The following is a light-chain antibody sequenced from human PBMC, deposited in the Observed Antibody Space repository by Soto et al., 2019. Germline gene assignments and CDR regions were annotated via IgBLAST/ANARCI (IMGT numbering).Light chain of an antibody. CDR2: EVT. J-gene: IGLJ1*01. Sequence: QSALTQPVSVSGSPGQSITISCTGNSSDLGSYDLVSWYQQHPGKAPKLMVYEVTKRPSGVSNRFSGSKSGNTASLTISGLQAEDEADYSCSSYAGSGTFYVFGSGTKVTVL. V-gene: IGLV2-23*02. CDR3: SSYAGSGTFYV. CDR1: SSDLGSYDL.